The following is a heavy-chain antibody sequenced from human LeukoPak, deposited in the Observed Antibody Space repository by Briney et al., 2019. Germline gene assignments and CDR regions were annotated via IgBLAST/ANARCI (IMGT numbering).Heavy chain of an antibody. CDR3: ARGGHASNTYYDILTGPKNIFDP. CDR1: GGSISSGGYS. V-gene: IGHV4-30-2*01. Sequence: PSETLSLTCAVSGGSISSGGYSWSWIRQPPGKGLEWIGYIYHSGSTYYNPSLKSRVTISVARSKNQFSLKLSSVTAADTAVYYCARGGHASNTYYDILTGPKNIFDPWGQGTLVTVSS. D-gene: IGHD3-9*01. CDR2: IYHSGST. J-gene: IGHJ5*02.